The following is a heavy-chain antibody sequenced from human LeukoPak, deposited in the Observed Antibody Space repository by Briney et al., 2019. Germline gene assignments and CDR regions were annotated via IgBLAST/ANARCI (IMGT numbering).Heavy chain of an antibody. CDR2: FYYTGGT. Sequence: SETLSLTCTVSGGSVSDSSYYWGCIRQPPGKGLEWIGSFYYTGGTYYSPSFRSRVIISADTSKNQFSLYFHSVTAADTAVYFCGSSHSSSWYDFWGQGTLVTVSS. CDR3: GSSHSSSWYDF. J-gene: IGHJ4*02. CDR1: GGSVSDSSYY. D-gene: IGHD6-13*01. V-gene: IGHV4-39*07.